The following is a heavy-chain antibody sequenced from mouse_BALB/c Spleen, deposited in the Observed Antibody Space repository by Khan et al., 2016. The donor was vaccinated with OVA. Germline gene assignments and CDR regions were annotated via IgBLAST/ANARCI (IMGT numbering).Heavy chain of an antibody. CDR1: GFSLTNYG. CDR3: ARQPYHHYNLMDY. Sequence: QVQLKESGPGLVAPSQSLSITCTLSGFSLTNYGVHWVRQPPGKGLEWLVVIWSDGSTTYNSALKSRLTINKDNSKNQVFLEMNSLQTDDTAMYCCARQPYHHYNLMDYWGQGTSVTVSS. V-gene: IGHV2-6-1*01. CDR2: IWSDGST. J-gene: IGHJ4*01. D-gene: IGHD2-10*01.